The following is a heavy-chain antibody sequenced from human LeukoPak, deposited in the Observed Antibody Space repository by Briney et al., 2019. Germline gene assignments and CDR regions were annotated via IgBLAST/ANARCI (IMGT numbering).Heavy chain of an antibody. V-gene: IGHV3-21*01. CDR3: ASDVGASAPDAFDI. J-gene: IGHJ3*02. D-gene: IGHD1-26*01. CDR2: ISSSSNYI. CDR1: GFTFSTYN. Sequence: KPGGSLRLSCAASGFTFSTYNMNWLRQAPGKGLEWVSSISSSSNYIYYADSVKGRFTISRDNAKNSLYLQMNSLSAEDTDVYYCASDVGASAPDAFDIWGQETMVTVSS.